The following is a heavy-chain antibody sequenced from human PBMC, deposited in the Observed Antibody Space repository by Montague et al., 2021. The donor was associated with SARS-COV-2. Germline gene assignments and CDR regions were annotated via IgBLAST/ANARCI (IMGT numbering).Heavy chain of an antibody. CDR1: GFTFVGYW. J-gene: IGHJ4*02. V-gene: IGHV3-7*01. Sequence: SLRLSCAASGFTFVGYWMSWVRQPPGKGLEWVAHIKNDGSGKYYVDSVKGRFTISRDNAKNSLYLQMNSLRAEDMAVYYCARPRGCSGGRCSNFDYWGQGTLVPVSS. CDR3: ARPRGCSGGRCSNFDY. CDR2: IKNDGSGK. D-gene: IGHD2-15*01.